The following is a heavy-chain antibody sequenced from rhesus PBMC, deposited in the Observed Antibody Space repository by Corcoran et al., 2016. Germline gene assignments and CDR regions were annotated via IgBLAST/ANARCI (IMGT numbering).Heavy chain of an antibody. V-gene: IGHV4S10*01. J-gene: IGHJ4*01. Sequence: QVQLQESGPGVVKPSETLSLTCAVSGGSISDSYRWSWIRQPPGKGLEWIGYIYGSSTSTNYNPSLKRRVTISKDTSKNQFSLKLSSVTAADTAVYYCARVLAGDWGQGVLVTVSS. CDR1: GGSISDSYR. CDR2: IYGSSTST. CDR3: ARVLAGD. D-gene: IGHD6-25*01.